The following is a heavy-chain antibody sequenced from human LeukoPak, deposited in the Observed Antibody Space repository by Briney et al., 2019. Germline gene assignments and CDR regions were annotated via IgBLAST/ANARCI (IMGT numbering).Heavy chain of an antibody. CDR2: INHSGST. CDR1: GGSFSGYY. J-gene: IGHJ4*02. V-gene: IGHV4-34*01. CDR3: ARGPVVPAAFFLLSLGIFAY. Sequence: SETLSLTCAVYGGSFSGYYWSWIRQPPGKGLEWIGEINHSGSTNYNPSLKSRVTISVDTSKNQFSLKLSSVTAADTAVYYCARGPVVPAAFFLLSLGIFAYWGQETLVPVP. D-gene: IGHD2-2*01.